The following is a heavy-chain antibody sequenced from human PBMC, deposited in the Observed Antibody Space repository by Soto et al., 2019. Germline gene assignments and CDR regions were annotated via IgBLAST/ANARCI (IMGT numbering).Heavy chain of an antibody. D-gene: IGHD3-10*02. CDR2: INPSGGST. Sequence: ASVKVSCKASGYTFTSYYMHWVRQAPGQGLEWMGIINPSGGSTSYAQKFQGRVTMTRDTSTSTVYMELSSLRSEDTAVYYCARVVFGGTTRDWFDPWGQGTLVTVSS. J-gene: IGHJ5*02. CDR3: ARVVFGGTTRDWFDP. V-gene: IGHV1-46*01. CDR1: GYTFTSYY.